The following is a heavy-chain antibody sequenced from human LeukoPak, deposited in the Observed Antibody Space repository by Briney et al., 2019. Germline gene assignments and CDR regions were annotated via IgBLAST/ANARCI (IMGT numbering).Heavy chain of an antibody. CDR1: RFPFRSYS. CDR2: INWNGDST. V-gene: IGHV3-20*04. Sequence: PGGSLQLSCAASRFPFRSYSMNWVRPAPGKGLEWVSGINWNGDSTGYADSVKGRFTISRDNAKNSLYVQMNSLRAEDTALYYCARGGYYDNSGSADYWGQGALVTVSS. J-gene: IGHJ4*02. CDR3: ARGGYYDNSGSADY. D-gene: IGHD3-22*01.